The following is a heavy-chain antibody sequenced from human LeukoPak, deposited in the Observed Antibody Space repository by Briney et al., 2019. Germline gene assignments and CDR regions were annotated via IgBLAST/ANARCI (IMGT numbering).Heavy chain of an antibody. CDR2: MRSGSRYI. Sequence: PRRSLRLSCAASGSTFSSYSMTCVRQAPRKVLEWVSSMRSGSRYIYYEDSVRGRFTISRDNAKHSLYLLMNSLRAEDTAVYYCTRDRPTGASRVFVVQWGEGTLVTVSS. D-gene: IGHD3-3*01. V-gene: IGHV3-21*01. CDR1: GSTFSSYS. J-gene: IGHJ4*02. CDR3: TRDRPTGASRVFVVQ.